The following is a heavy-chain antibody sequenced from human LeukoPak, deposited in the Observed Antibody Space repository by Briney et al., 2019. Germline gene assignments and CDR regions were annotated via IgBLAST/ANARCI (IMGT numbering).Heavy chain of an antibody. J-gene: IGHJ4*02. V-gene: IGHV3-23*01. Sequence: GSLRLSCAASGFTFSSYAMNWVRQTPGKGLEWVSAISDSGSTYCGDSVKGRFTISRDNSKNTLYLQMDSLRAEDTAVYYCAKDRNIEYCSGTSCLGPFDYWGQGTLVTVSS. CDR3: AKDRNIEYCSGTSCLGPFDY. CDR1: GFTFSSYA. D-gene: IGHD2-2*01. CDR2: ISDSGST.